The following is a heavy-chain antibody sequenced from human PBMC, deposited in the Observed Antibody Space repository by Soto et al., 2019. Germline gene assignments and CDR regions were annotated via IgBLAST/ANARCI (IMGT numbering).Heavy chain of an antibody. Sequence: PGESLKVSSKGAGYSFTSYWIGWVRQMPGKGLEWMGIIYPGDSDTRYSPSFQGQVTISADKSISTAYLQWSSLKASDTAMYYCAGGGVRGVITRTRDYYGMDVWGQGTTVTSP. D-gene: IGHD3-10*01. CDR3: AGGGVRGVITRTRDYYGMDV. CDR1: GYSFTSYW. J-gene: IGHJ6*02. V-gene: IGHV5-51*01. CDR2: IYPGDSDT.